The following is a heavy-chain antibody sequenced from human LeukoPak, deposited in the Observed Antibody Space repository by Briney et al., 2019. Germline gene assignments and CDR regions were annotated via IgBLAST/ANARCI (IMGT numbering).Heavy chain of an antibody. J-gene: IGHJ4*02. CDR1: GFTFSSYS. D-gene: IGHD5-12*01. CDR3: ARGQYSGYDFGGIGY. Sequence: GGSLRLSCAASGFTFSSYSMNWVRQAPGKGLEWVSSISSSGSYIYYADSLMGRFTISRDNAKNSLYLQMNSLRAEDTAVYYCARGQYSGYDFGGIGYWGQGALVTVSS. V-gene: IGHV3-21*06. CDR2: ISSSGSYI.